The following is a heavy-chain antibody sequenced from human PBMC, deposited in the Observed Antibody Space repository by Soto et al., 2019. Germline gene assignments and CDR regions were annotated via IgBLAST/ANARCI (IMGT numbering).Heavy chain of an antibody. CDR1: GGTFSRFA. V-gene: IGHV1-69*01. J-gene: IGHJ6*02. CDR2: IIPIFGGA. Sequence: QVQLVQSGAEVKKPGSSVKVSCKASGGTFSRFAISWVRQAPGHGLEWMGGIIPIFGGATYAQKFQGRVTLTADESTSKAYMELTSLCSEDTAMYYCAKGEKRAYYYYAMDVWSQGTTVTVSS. CDR3: AKGEKRAYYYYAMDV.